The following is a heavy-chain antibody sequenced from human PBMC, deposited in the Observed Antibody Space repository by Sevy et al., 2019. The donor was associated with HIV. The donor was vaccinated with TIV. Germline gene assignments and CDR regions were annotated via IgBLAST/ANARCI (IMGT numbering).Heavy chain of an antibody. J-gene: IGHJ4*02. V-gene: IGHV3-48*01. CDR1: GFTYS. CDR3: ASQRGGYERLYYFDS. Sequence: GGSLRLSCVASGFTYSMNWVRQAPGQGLEWVSYISDSSATIHYADSVKGRFTISRDNAKNSPYRQMNTLRAEDTAVYYCASQRGGYERLYYFDSWGQGTLVTVSS. D-gene: IGHD5-12*01. CDR2: ISDSSATI.